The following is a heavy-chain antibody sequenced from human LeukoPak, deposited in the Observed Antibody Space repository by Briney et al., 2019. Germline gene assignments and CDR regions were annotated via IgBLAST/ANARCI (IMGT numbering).Heavy chain of an antibody. D-gene: IGHD6-13*01. J-gene: IGHJ4*02. CDR2: IKQDGSEK. CDR3: ASPYSSSWGNY. Sequence: ETLSLTCTVSGGSISGYYWSWIRQPPGKGLEWVANIKQDGSEKYYVDSVKGRFTISRDNAKNSLYLQMNSLRAEDTAVYYCASPYSSSWGNYWGQGTLVTVSS. CDR1: GGSISGYY. V-gene: IGHV3-7*01.